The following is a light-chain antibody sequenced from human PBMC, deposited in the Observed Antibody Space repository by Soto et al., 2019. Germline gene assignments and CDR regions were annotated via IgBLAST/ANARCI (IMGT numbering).Light chain of an antibody. CDR1: QSVRSNY. J-gene: IGKJ2*01. CDR3: HQYGNSPGT. V-gene: IGKV3-20*01. CDR2: GAS. Sequence: EIVLTQSPGTLSLSPGERATLSCRASQSVRSNYLAWYQQKPGQAPSLLIYGASTRATGNPDRFSGSGSGTDFNLTITGLEPEDFAVYYCHQYGNSPGTFGQGTKLEIK.